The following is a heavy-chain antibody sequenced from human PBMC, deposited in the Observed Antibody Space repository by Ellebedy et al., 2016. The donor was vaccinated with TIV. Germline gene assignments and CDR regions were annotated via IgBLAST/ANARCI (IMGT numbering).Heavy chain of an antibody. V-gene: IGHV1-3*01. Sequence: AASVKVSCKASGYIFSSFVIHWVRQAPGQRLECLGWINAGNGDTKYSQKFQGRVTITRDTSASTAYMELISLRSEDTAVYYCARDYYYHGSGSYYYDGSASYTGYFDYWGQGTLVTVSS. D-gene: IGHD3-22*01. CDR1: GYIFSSFV. CDR3: ARDYYYHGSGSYYYDGSASYTGYFDY. CDR2: INAGNGDT. J-gene: IGHJ4*02.